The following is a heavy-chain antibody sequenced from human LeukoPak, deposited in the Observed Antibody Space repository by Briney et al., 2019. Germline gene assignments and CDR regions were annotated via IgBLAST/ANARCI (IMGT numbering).Heavy chain of an antibody. CDR1: GFTFSSYW. J-gene: IGHJ4*02. Sequence: GGSLRLSCAASGFTFSSYWMHWVRQAPGKGLQCVSTISYRGSDYADSVKGRSTISRDNSKNTLDLQMNSLRAEDTAVYYCVRGLTTADYWGQGTLVTVSS. CDR3: VRGLTTADY. CDR2: ISYRGS. D-gene: IGHD4-11*01. V-gene: IGHV3-23*01.